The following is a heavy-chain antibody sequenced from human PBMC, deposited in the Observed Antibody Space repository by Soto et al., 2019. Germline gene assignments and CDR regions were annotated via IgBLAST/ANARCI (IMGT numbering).Heavy chain of an antibody. J-gene: IGHJ4*02. D-gene: IGHD2-2*01. V-gene: IGHV3-23*01. CDR1: GFTFSSYA. CDR3: AKANCSSTSCFDY. Sequence: EVQLLESGGGLVQPGGSLRLSCAASGFTFSSYAMSWVCQAPGKGLEWVSAISGSGGSTYYADSVKGRFTISRDNSKNTLYLQMNSLRAEDTAVYYCAKANCSSTSCFDYWGQGTLVTVSS. CDR2: ISGSGGST.